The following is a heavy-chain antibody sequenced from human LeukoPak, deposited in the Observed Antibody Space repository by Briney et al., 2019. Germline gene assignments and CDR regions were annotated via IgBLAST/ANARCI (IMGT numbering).Heavy chain of an antibody. CDR3: ARDVGSWGWFDP. J-gene: IGHJ5*02. CDR2: IYYSGST. D-gene: IGHD6-13*01. Sequence: PSETLSLTXTVSGGSISRYYWTWIRQPPGKGVEWIGYIYYSGSTNYNPSLTSRVTISLDTSRNQFSLRLSSVTAADTAVYYCARDVGSWGWFDPWGQGTLVTVSS. CDR1: GGSISRYY. V-gene: IGHV4-59*01.